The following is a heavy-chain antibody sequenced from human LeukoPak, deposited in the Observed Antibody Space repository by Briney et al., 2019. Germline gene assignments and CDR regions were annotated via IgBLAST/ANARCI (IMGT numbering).Heavy chain of an antibody. V-gene: IGHV3-23*01. CDR3: AKMRGQYYHSYYMDA. J-gene: IGHJ6*03. CDR1: GFIFSSYA. Sequence: GGSLRLSCAASGFIFSSYAMSWVRQAPGKGLEWVSYGGSGGSTYYADSEKGRFTVSRDNSKSTLYLQMNSLTAEDTAVYYCAKMRGQYYHSYYMDAWGKGTTVTVSS. CDR2: GGSGGST.